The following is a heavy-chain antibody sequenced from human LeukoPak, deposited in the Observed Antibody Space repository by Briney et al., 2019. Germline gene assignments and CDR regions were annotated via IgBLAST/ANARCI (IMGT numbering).Heavy chain of an antibody. D-gene: IGHD3-16*02. CDR1: GFTFSSYE. J-gene: IGHJ4*02. V-gene: IGHV3-48*01. CDR2: ISSSSSTI. CDR3: ARTYSWSLSRFDY. Sequence: GGSLRLSCAASGFTFSSYEMNWVRQAPGKGLEWVSYISSSSSTIYYADSVKGRFTISRDNAKNSLYLQMNSLRAEDTAVYYCARTYSWSLSRFDYWGQGTLVTVSS.